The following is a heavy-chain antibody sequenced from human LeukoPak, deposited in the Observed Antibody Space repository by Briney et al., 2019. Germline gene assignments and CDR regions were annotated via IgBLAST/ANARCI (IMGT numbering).Heavy chain of an antibody. CDR1: GFTFSSYA. CDR2: ISGSGGST. D-gene: IGHD3-22*01. CDR3: AKDGRENKYYDSSGYYSSFHY. V-gene: IGHV3-23*01. J-gene: IGHJ4*02. Sequence: GGSLRLSCAASGFTFSSYAMSWVRQAPGKGLEWVSAISGSGGSTYYADSVKGRFTISRDNSKNTLYLQMNSLRAEDTAIYYCAKDGRENKYYDSSGYYSSFHYWRQGTRATVTS.